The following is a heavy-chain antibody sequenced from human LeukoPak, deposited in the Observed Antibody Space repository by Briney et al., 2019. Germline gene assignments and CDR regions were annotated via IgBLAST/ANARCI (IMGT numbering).Heavy chain of an antibody. Sequence: GGSLRLSCAASGFTVSSNYMSRVRQAPGKGLEWVSVIYGGGSTYYADSVKGRFTISRDNSKNTLYLQMNSLRAEDTAVYFCTRDSTLYTGVDYWGQGTLVTVSS. V-gene: IGHV3-53*01. D-gene: IGHD7-27*01. CDR1: GFTVSSNY. CDR3: TRDSTLYTGVDY. CDR2: IYGGGST. J-gene: IGHJ4*02.